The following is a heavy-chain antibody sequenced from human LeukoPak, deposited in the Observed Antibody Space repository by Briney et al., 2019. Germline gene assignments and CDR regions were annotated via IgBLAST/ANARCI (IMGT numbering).Heavy chain of an antibody. Sequence: GGSLSLSCVASGFTFSTYSLNWVRQAPGKGLEWVSSIGGSSTSIYYADSVKGRFTISRDNARNSLYLQMNSLRAEDAAVYYCARETLEAFDYWGQGTLVTVSS. CDR2: IGGSSTSI. J-gene: IGHJ4*02. CDR1: GFTFSTYS. D-gene: IGHD3-3*01. V-gene: IGHV3-21*01. CDR3: ARETLEAFDY.